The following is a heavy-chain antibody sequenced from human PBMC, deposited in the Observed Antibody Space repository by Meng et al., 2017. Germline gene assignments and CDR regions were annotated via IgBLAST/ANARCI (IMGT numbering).Heavy chain of an antibody. V-gene: IGHV5-51*01. J-gene: IGHJ6*02. D-gene: IGHD1-26*01. CDR1: GYSFTSYW. CDR3: ARHGRIVGATFYYGMDV. Sequence: GESLKISCKGSGYSFTSYWIGWVRQMLGKGLEWMGIIYPGDSDTRYSPSFQGQVTISADKSISTAYLQWSSLKASDTAMYYCARHGRIVGATFYYGMDVWGQGTTVTVSS. CDR2: IYPGDSDT.